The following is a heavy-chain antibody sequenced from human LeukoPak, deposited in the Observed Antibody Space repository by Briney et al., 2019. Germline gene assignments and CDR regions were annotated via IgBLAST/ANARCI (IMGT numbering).Heavy chain of an antibody. J-gene: IGHJ6*02. V-gene: IGHV4-4*07. CDR1: GGSISTYS. CDR3: ARGSGGGSGSYYKDHYYGMDV. D-gene: IGHD3-10*01. Sequence: KASETLSLTCTVSGGSISTYSWSWIRQPAGNALHWIGRIHRTRTTNYNPSLKSRVTMSVDTSKNQFSLKLNTVTAADTAVYYCARGSGGGSGSYYKDHYYGMDVWGPGTTVTVS. CDR2: IHRTRTT.